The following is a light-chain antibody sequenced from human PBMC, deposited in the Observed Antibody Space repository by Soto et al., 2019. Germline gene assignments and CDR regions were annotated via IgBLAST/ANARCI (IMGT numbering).Light chain of an antibody. CDR3: QQYGSSPPIT. V-gene: IGKV3-20*01. J-gene: IGKJ5*01. Sequence: EIVLTQSPGTLSLSPGERATLSCRASQSVSSSYLAWYQQKPGQAPRLLIYGAYSRATGIPDTFSGSGSGTDFTLTISRLEPEDFAVYYCQQYGSSPPITCGQGTRLEIK. CDR2: GAY. CDR1: QSVSSSY.